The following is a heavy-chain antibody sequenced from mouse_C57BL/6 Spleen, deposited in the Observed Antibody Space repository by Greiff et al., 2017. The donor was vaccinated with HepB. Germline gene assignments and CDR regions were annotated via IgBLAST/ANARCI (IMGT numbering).Heavy chain of an antibody. V-gene: IGHV1-9*01. CDR1: GYTFTGYW. D-gene: IGHD1-1*01. CDR3: ARATTVVPHWYFDV. CDR2: ILPGSGST. Sequence: VQLPESGAELMKPGASVKLSCKATGYTFTGYWIEWVKQRPGHGLAWIGEILPGSGSTNYNEKFKGKATFTADTSSNTAYMQLSSLTTEDAAIYYCARATTVVPHWYFDVWGTGTTVTVSS. J-gene: IGHJ1*03.